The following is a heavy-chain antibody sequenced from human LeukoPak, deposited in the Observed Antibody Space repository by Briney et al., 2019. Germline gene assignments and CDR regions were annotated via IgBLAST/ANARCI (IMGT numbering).Heavy chain of an antibody. Sequence: GGSLRLSCAASGFTVSSSYMSWVRQAPGRGLEWVSVTYSGGDAYYADSVKGRFTISRDNSKNTLYLQMNSLRAEDTAVYYCARLGMIQAYSTEDYWGQGTLVTVSS. CDR1: GFTVSSSY. J-gene: IGHJ4*02. D-gene: IGHD6-13*01. CDR2: TYSGGDA. V-gene: IGHV3-53*01. CDR3: ARLGMIQAYSTEDY.